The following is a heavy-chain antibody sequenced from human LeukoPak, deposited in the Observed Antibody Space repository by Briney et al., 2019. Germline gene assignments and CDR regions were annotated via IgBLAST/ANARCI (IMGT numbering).Heavy chain of an antibody. CDR2: IIPILNIT. Sequence: ASVKVSCKASGGTFITYAISWVRQAPGQGLEWMGRIIPILNITNYAQKFQGRVTITADKSTNTAYMELSNLRSEDTAVYYCATDLNEIVGYNSGSYDHWGQGTLVTVSS. CDR3: ATDLNEIVGYNSGSYDH. J-gene: IGHJ5*02. V-gene: IGHV1-69*04. CDR1: GGTFITYA. D-gene: IGHD6-19*01.